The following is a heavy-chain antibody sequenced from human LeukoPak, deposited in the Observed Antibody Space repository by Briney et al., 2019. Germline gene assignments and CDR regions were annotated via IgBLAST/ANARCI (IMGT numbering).Heavy chain of an antibody. J-gene: IGHJ4*02. CDR3: ARAGFSSGFYYLDY. CDR1: GGSISSYY. V-gene: IGHV4-59*01. D-gene: IGHD3-22*01. Sequence: SETLSLTCTVSGGSISSYYWSWIRQPPGKGLEWIGYIYYSGSTNYNPSLKSRVAISVDTYKNQFSLKLSSVTAADTAVYYCARAGFSSGFYYLDYWGQGTLVTVSS. CDR2: IYYSGST.